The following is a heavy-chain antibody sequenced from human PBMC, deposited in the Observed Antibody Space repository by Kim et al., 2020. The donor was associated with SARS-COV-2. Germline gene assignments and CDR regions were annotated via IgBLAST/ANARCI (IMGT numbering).Heavy chain of an antibody. Sequence: SPSGLTNYNPSLQSRVTMSVDMSKNQFSLKLSSVTGADTAVYYCASALGHWGQVTLVTVSS. J-gene: IGHJ4*02. V-gene: IGHV4-4*07. CDR3: ASALGH. D-gene: IGHD3-16*02. CDR2: SPSGLT.